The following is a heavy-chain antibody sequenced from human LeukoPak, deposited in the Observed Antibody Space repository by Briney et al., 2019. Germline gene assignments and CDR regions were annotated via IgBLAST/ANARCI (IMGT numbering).Heavy chain of an antibody. D-gene: IGHD3-22*01. CDR2: IYYRGSS. CDR3: ARQTDSSGYYSFNY. J-gene: IGHJ4*02. Sequence: SETLSLTCTVSGGSISSSSHYWGWIRQPPGKGLEWIGTIYYRGSSSYNPSLKSRVTMSVDTSKNHFSLKLSSVTAADTAVYFCARQTDSSGYYSFNYWGQGTLVTVSS. CDR1: GGSISSSSHY. V-gene: IGHV4-39*01.